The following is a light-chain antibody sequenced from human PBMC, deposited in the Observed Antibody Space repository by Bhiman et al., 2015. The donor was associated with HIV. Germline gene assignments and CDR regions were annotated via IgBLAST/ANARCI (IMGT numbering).Light chain of an antibody. CDR3: QSAANSATYEV. Sequence: SYELTQPPSVSVSPGQTARITCSGDALPKQYAYWYQQKPGQAPVLVIYKDTERPSGIPARFSGSSSGTTVTLTISGVQAEDEADYYCQSAANSATYEVFGGGTKLTVL. V-gene: IGLV3-25*03. J-gene: IGLJ2*01. CDR1: ALPKQY. CDR2: KDT.